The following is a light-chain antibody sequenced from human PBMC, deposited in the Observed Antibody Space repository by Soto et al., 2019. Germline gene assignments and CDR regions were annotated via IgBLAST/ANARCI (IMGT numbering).Light chain of an antibody. CDR3: MKPLQTQWT. Sequence: DIVMTQSPLSLPVTPGEPASLSCSSSQSLLHSNGYNYLDWYLQKPGQSPQLLIYLGSNRASGVPDRFSGSGSGTDFTLKIRRVEAEDVGVYYCMKPLQTQWTFGQGTKVDIK. CDR2: LGS. V-gene: IGKV2-28*01. J-gene: IGKJ1*01. CDR1: QSLLHSNGYNY.